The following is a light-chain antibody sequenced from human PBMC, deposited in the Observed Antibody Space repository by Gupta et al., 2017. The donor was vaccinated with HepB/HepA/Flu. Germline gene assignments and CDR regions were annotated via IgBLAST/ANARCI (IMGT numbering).Light chain of an antibody. V-gene: IGKV3-15*01. CDR2: GTS. CDR3: QQDKNSPPLT. Sequence: EVVMTQSPATLSLSPGERATLSFMTSQNVYNSLAWYQQKPGQAPRLLIFGTSTRATGIPARFSGAGSGTEXTLSISXLQSEDSAFYYCQQDKNSPPLTFGXGTTVEIK. J-gene: IGKJ4*01. CDR1: QNVYNS.